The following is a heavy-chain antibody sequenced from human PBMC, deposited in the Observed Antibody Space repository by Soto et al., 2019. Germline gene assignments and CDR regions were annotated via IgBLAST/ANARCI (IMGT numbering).Heavy chain of an antibody. V-gene: IGHV3-15*01. D-gene: IGHD1-1*01. CDR2: IKSKRDGGTT. CDR3: VEGWNDF. CDR1: GFMFSSAW. J-gene: IGHJ4*02. Sequence: HLVESGGDLVKPGGSLRLSCEASGFMFSSAWMSWVRQGPGKGLEWVGRIKSKRDGGTTDYAPPVKGRFVISRDDSKNTLYLQMNSLKTDDTAVYYCVEGWNDFWGQGTLVAVSS.